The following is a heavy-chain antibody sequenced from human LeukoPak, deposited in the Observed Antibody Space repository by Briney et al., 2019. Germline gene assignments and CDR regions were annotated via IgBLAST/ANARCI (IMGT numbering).Heavy chain of an antibody. CDR3: ARGSGYRRIAARYWFDP. CDR1: GYSISSGYY. D-gene: IGHD6-6*01. CDR2: INHSGST. V-gene: IGHV4-38-2*01. Sequence: PSETLSLTCAVSGYSISSGYYWGWLRQPPGKGLEWIGEINHSGSTNYNPSLKSRVTISVDTSKNQFSLKLSSVTAADTAVYYCARGSGYRRIAARYWFDPWGQGTLVTVSS. J-gene: IGHJ5*02.